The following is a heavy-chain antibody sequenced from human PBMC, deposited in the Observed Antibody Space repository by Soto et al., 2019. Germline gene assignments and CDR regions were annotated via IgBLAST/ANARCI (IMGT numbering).Heavy chain of an antibody. D-gene: IGHD6-19*01. CDR1: GGSFSGYY. J-gene: IGHJ4*02. Sequence: SETLSLTCAVYGGSFSGYYWSWIRQPPGKGLEWIGEINHSGSTNYNPSLKSRVTISVDTSKNQFSLKLSSVTAADTAVYYCASPGYSSGWYKGFDYWGQGXLVTVSS. V-gene: IGHV4-34*01. CDR3: ASPGYSSGWYKGFDY. CDR2: INHSGST.